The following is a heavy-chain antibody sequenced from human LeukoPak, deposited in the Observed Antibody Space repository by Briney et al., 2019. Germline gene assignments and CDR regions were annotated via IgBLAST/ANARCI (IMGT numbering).Heavy chain of an antibody. D-gene: IGHD5-18*01. CDR2: ISSSSSTI. CDR1: GFTFSSYS. Sequence: GGSLRLSCAASGFTFSSYSMNWVRQAPGKGLEWVSYISSSSSTIYYADSVKGRFTISRDNAKNSLYLQMNSLRAEDTAVYYCARTRGYSYGLVDYWGQGTLVTVSS. V-gene: IGHV3-48*01. J-gene: IGHJ4*02. CDR3: ARTRGYSYGLVDY.